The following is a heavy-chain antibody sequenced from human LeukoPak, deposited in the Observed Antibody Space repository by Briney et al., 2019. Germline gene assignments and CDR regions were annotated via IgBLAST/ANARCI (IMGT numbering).Heavy chain of an antibody. CDR3: ATGLIVGATDY. D-gene: IGHD1-26*01. CDR2: IIPIFGTA. CDR1: GGTFSSYA. J-gene: IGHJ4*02. Sequence: ASVKVSCKASGGTFSSYAISWVRQAPGQGLEWMGGIIPIFGTAIYAQKFQGRVTMTEDTSTDTAYMELSSLRSEDTAAYYCATGLIVGATDYWGQGTLVTVSS. V-gene: IGHV1-69*06.